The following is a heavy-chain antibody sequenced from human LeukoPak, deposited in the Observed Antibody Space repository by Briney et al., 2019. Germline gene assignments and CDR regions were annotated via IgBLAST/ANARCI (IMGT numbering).Heavy chain of an antibody. J-gene: IGHJ4*02. Sequence: GGSLRLSCAASGFTLSSYGMHWVRQAPGKGLEWVAVISYDGSNKYYADSVKGRFTISRDNSKNTLYLQMNSLRAEDTAVYYCAKDQGDGYNYCFDYWGQGTLVTVSS. CDR3: AKDQGDGYNYCFDY. CDR1: GFTLSSYG. V-gene: IGHV3-30*18. CDR2: ISYDGSNK. D-gene: IGHD5-24*01.